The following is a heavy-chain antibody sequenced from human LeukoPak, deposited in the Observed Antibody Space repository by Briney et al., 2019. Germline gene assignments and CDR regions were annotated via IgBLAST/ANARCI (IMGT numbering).Heavy chain of an antibody. J-gene: IGHJ4*02. CDR3: ARGFGKGGYVAFDC. CDR1: GLTFRSYL. V-gene: IGHV3-74*01. Sequence: GGPLRLSCAASGLTFRSYLMHWVRQAPGKGLVWVSRINSYGSSTLYADSVKGRFTISRDNAKHTLYLQMNSLRAEDTAVYYCARGFGKGGYVAFDCWGQGSLVTVSS. CDR2: INSYGSST. D-gene: IGHD5-12*01.